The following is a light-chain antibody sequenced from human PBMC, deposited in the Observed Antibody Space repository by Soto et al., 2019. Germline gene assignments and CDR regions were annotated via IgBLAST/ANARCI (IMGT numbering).Light chain of an antibody. J-gene: IGKJ1*01. CDR2: DAS. CDR1: QSLNNY. CDR3: QQYNSYRWT. Sequence: DIQMTQSPSTLSASVGDRVTITCRASQSLNNYLAWYQQKPGKAPKLLIYDASTLERGVPSRFSGTGSGTEFTLTISSLQPDDFATYYCQQYNSYRWTFGQGTKVDIK. V-gene: IGKV1-5*01.